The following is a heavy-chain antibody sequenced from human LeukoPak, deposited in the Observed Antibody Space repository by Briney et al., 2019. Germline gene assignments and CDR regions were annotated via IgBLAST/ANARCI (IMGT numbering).Heavy chain of an antibody. D-gene: IGHD5-18*01. CDR3: ARGEGGTAMVTWFDY. J-gene: IGHJ4*02. CDR2: IWYDGSNK. Sequence: GGSLRLSCAASGFTFSSYGMHWVRQAPGKGLEWVAVIWYDGSNKYYADSVKGRFTISRDNSKNTLYLQMNSLRAEDTAVYYCARGEGGTAMVTWFDYWGQGTLVTVSS. V-gene: IGHV3-33*01. CDR1: GFTFSSYG.